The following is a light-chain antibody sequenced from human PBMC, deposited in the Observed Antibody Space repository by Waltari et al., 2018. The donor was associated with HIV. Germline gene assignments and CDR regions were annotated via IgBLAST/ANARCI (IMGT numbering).Light chain of an antibody. CDR3: STWDFSLNSVV. Sequence: QSALTQEASVSGTVGQKVTLSCTGNSNNIGNYAVGWDQQISNGAPNTVVFGKSLPSGIPDRFAGSKSGTIASLTISGLQPEDEAVYYCSTWDFSLNSVVFGGGTKLTV. J-gene: IGLJ2*01. CDR1: SNNIGNYA. CDR2: GK. V-gene: IGLV1-36*01.